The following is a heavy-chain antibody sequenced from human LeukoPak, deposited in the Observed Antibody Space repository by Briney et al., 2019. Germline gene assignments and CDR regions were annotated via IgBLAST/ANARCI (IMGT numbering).Heavy chain of an antibody. V-gene: IGHV3-23*01. CDR1: GFPFADYA. Sequence: GGSLRLSCTASGFPFADYAMNWVRQAPGKGLEWVSILSGDSGIIHYADSVKGRFPISRENGKNTLYLQMNSLRPEDPPMYYLAKKLGLPTTTERSHQYGGQGPLLTVPS. D-gene: IGHD1-1*01. CDR2: LSGDSGII. J-gene: IGHJ1*01. CDR3: AKKLGLPTTTERSHQY.